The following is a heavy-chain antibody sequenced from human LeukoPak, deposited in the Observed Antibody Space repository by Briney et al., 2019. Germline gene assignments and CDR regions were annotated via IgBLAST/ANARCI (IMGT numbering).Heavy chain of an antibody. CDR2: MNPNSGNT. J-gene: IGHJ4*02. V-gene: IGHV1-8*01. Sequence: ASVKVSCKASGYTFTSYDINWVRQATGQGLEWMGWMNPNSGNTGYAQKFQGRVTMTRNTSISTAYMELSSLGSEDTAVYYCAIRSSGWYYFDYWGQGTLVTVSS. D-gene: IGHD6-19*01. CDR1: GYTFTSYD. CDR3: AIRSSGWYYFDY.